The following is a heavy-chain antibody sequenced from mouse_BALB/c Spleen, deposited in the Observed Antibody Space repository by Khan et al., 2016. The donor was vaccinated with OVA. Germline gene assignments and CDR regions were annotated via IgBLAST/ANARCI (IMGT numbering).Heavy chain of an antibody. Sequence: EVELVESGGDLVKPGGSLKLSCAASGFTFSTYGMSWVRQTPDKRLEWVATVSTGGGYTYYPDSVWGRFTISRDNAKNTLYLQMSSLQSEDTAMFYCARLAYYYDSEGFAYWGQGTLVTVSA. J-gene: IGHJ3*01. CDR1: GFTFSTYG. D-gene: IGHD1-1*01. CDR2: VSTGGGYT. V-gene: IGHV5-6*01. CDR3: ARLAYYYDSEGFAY.